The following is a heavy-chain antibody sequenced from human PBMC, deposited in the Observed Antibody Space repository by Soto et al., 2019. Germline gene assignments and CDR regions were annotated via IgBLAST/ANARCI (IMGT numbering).Heavy chain of an antibody. Sequence: SGTLSLTCTVSGGSVSSGSYYWSWIRQPPGKGLEWIGYIYYSGSTNYNPSLKSRVTISVDTSKNQFSLKLSSVTAADTAVYYCARQGSYGKTYNWFDPWGQGTLVTVSS. CDR3: ARQGSYGKTYNWFDP. CDR1: GGSVSSGSYY. V-gene: IGHV4-61*01. D-gene: IGHD5-18*01. J-gene: IGHJ5*02. CDR2: IYYSGST.